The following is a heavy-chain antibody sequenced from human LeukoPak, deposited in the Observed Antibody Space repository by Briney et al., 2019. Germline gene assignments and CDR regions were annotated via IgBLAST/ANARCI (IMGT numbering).Heavy chain of an antibody. CDR1: GFIFEDYA. CDR2: ISWNSGSI. D-gene: IGHD3-22*01. CDR3: AKDSLYYYDSSGYYS. V-gene: IGHV3-9*01. J-gene: IGHJ4*02. Sequence: GGSLRLSCAASGFIFEDYAMHWVRQAPGKGLEWVSGISWNSGSIGYADSVKGRFTISRDNAKNSLYLQMNSLRAEDTALYYCAKDSLYYYDSSGYYSWGQGTLVTVSS.